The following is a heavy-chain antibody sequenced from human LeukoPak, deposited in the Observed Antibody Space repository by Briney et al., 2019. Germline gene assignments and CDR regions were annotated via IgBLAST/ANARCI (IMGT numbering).Heavy chain of an antibody. V-gene: IGHV4-59*01. CDR2: IYYSGST. CDR3: ARGNYGGNSVDYYYMDV. Sequence: SETLSLTCTVSGGSISSYYWSWIRQPPGKGLEWIGYIYYSGSTNYNPSLKSRVTISVDTSKNQFSLKLSSVTAADTAEYYCARGNYGGNSVDYYYMDVWGKGTTVTVSS. D-gene: IGHD4-23*01. CDR1: GGSISSYY. J-gene: IGHJ6*03.